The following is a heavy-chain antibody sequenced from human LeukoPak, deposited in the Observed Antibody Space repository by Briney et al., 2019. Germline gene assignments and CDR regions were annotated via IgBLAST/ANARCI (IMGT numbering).Heavy chain of an antibody. J-gene: IGHJ4*02. D-gene: IGHD2-2*01. Sequence: PGGSLRLSCAASGFTFSSYGMHWVRQAPGKGLEWVAVISYDGSNKYYADSVKGRFTISRDNSKNTLYLQMNSLRAEDTAVYYCARGLGYCSSTSCYSDFDYWGQGTLVTVSS. CDR2: ISYDGSNK. V-gene: IGHV3-30*19. CDR1: GFTFSSYG. CDR3: ARGLGYCSSTSCYSDFDY.